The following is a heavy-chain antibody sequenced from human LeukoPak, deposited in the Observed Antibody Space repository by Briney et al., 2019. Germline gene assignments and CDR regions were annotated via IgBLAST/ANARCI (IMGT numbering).Heavy chain of an antibody. CDR2: ISSSGSTI. CDR3: ASAVYSSSWTPDY. Sequence: PGGSLRLSCAASGFTFSDYYMSWIRQAPGKGLEWVSYISSSGSTIYYADSVKGRFTISRDNAKNSLYLQMNSLRAEDTAVYYCASAVYSSSWTPDYWGQGTLVTVS. CDR1: GFTFSDYY. J-gene: IGHJ4*02. V-gene: IGHV3-11*01. D-gene: IGHD6-13*01.